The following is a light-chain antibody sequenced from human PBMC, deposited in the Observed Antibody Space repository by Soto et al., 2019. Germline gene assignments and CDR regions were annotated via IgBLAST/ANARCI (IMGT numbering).Light chain of an antibody. J-gene: IGLJ3*02. CDR1: SGSVSTSFL. Sequence: QAVVTQEPSFSVSPGGTVTLTCGLSSGSVSTSFLPSWFQQTPGQPPRTLIYNTNTRSSGVPDRFSGSILGNKAALTITGAQADDESDYYCVLYLGGGISVFGGGTKLTVL. CDR3: VLYLGGGISV. V-gene: IGLV8-61*01. CDR2: NTN.